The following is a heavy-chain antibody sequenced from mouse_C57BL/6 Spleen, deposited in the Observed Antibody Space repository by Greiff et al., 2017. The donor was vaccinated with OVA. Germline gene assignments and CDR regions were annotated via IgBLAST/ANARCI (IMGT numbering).Heavy chain of an antibody. CDR1: SYAFSSSW. CDR3: AREKPLLRYFAY. V-gene: IGHV1-82*01. D-gene: IGHD1-1*01. CDR2: IYPGDGDT. Sequence: QVQLQQSGPELVKPGASVKISCKASSYAFSSSWMNWVKQRPGKGLEWIGRIYPGDGDTNYNGKFKGKATLTADKSSSTAYMQLSSLTSEDSAVYFCAREKPLLRYFAYWGQGTLVTVSA. J-gene: IGHJ3*01.